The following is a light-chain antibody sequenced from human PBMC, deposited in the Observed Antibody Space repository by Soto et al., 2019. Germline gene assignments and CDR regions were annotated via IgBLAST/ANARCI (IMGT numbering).Light chain of an antibody. Sequence: EIVLTQSPGTLSLSPGERATLSCRASQSVASRFVAWYQQRPGQAPSLLIYGASSRATGIPDRFSGSGSGTDFTLIISRLEPEDFAVYYCQHYDGPPFTFGPGTKADIK. CDR1: QSVASRF. CDR2: GAS. J-gene: IGKJ3*01. V-gene: IGKV3-20*01. CDR3: QHYDGPPFT.